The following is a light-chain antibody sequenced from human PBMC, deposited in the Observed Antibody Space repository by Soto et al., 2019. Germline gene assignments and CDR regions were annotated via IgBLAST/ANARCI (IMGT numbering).Light chain of an antibody. Sequence: DIQMTQSPSTLSASVGDRVTITCRASQSISSWLAWYQQKPGKAPKLLIYEASSSEIGVPPRFSDSGFRTEFTLPYSSLQPDDFATYHCQNYNVSSTFGQGTRLEIK. CDR2: EAS. V-gene: IGKV1-5*03. J-gene: IGKJ1*01. CDR3: QNYNVSST. CDR1: QSISSW.